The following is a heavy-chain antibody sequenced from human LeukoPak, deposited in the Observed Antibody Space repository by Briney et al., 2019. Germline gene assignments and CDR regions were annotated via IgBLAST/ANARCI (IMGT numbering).Heavy chain of an antibody. CDR1: GVSISSYY. CDR3: ARHVSTSESENFDY. Sequence: SETLSLTCTVSGVSISSYYWSWVRHPPGKGLEWIGYIYTSGSTNHNPSLKSRVTIPVDTSKNQFSLKLSSVTAADTAVYYCARHVSTSESENFDYWGQGTLVTVSS. J-gene: IGHJ4*02. D-gene: IGHD3-10*02. CDR2: IYTSGST. V-gene: IGHV4-4*09.